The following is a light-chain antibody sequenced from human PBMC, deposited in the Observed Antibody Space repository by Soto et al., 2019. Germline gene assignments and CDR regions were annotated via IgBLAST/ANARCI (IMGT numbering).Light chain of an antibody. V-gene: IGKV3-15*01. Sequence: EIVMTQSPGTLSVSPGERATLSCRASQSVSSNLAWYQQKPGQAPRLLISDASTRATGIPARFSGSGSGTEFTLTVSSLQSEDFAVYYCQQYENWPRTFGQGTKVDI. CDR3: QQYENWPRT. CDR1: QSVSSN. CDR2: DAS. J-gene: IGKJ1*01.